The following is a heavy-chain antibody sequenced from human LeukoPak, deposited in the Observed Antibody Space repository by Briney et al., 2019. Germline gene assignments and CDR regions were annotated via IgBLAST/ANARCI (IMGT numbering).Heavy chain of an antibody. CDR3: ARTTEGGYIGYFYYYYMDV. CDR2: MNPNSGNT. Sequence: GASVKVSCKASGYTFTSYDINWVRQATGQGLEWMGWMNPNSGNTGYAQKFQGRVTITRSTSISTAYMELSSLRSEDTAVYYCARTTEGGYIGYFYYYYMDVWGKGTTVTISS. J-gene: IGHJ6*03. CDR1: GYTFTSYD. D-gene: IGHD5-18*01. V-gene: IGHV1-8*03.